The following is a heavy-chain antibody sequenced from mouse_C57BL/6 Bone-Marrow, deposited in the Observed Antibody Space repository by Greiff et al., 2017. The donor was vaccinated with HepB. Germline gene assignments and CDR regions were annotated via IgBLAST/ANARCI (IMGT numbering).Heavy chain of an antibody. CDR1: GFTFKDYY. V-gene: IGHV14-2*02. CDR2: IDPEDGDT. Sequence: VQLQQSGAELVKPGASVKLSCKASGFTFKDYYMHWVKQRPEQGLEWIGSIDPEDGDTKYDPKFQGKATITADTSSNTAYLQLSSLTSEDAAVYYCASSSSYYWYFDVWGTGTTVTVAS. CDR3: ASSSSYYWYFDV. D-gene: IGHD1-1*01. J-gene: IGHJ1*03.